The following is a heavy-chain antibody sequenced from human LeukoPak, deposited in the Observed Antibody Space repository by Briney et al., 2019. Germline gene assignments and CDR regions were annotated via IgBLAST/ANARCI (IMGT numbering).Heavy chain of an antibody. D-gene: IGHD3-3*01. CDR3: VTGGHYSGT. Sequence: GGSLRLSCAASGFTSSSHWMGWVRQAPGKGLEWVANIKPDGSEENYVDSVKGRFTISRDNARNSLYLQMSSLRAEDTAVYYCVTGGHYSGTWGQGSLVTVSS. V-gene: IGHV3-7*01. CDR1: GFTSSSHW. J-gene: IGHJ5*02. CDR2: IKPDGSEE.